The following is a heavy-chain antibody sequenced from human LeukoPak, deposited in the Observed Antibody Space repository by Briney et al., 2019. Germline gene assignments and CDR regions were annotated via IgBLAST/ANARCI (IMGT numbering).Heavy chain of an antibody. CDR3: GYSSGWLFDY. V-gene: IGHV3-23*01. J-gene: IGHJ4*02. CDR2: ISSSGSNT. Sequence: GGSLRLSCAASEFTYGMNWVRQAPGKGLECVSAISSSGSNTYYADSVKGRFTISRDNSKNTLYLQMNSLRAEDAAVYYCGYSSGWLFDYWGQGALVTVSS. D-gene: IGHD6-19*01. CDR1: EFTYG.